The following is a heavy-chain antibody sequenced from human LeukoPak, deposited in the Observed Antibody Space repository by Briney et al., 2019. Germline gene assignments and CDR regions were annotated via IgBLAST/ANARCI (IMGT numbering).Heavy chain of an antibody. V-gene: IGHV1-69*13. CDR2: IIPIFGTA. D-gene: IGHD1-26*01. Sequence: SVKVSCKASGGTFISYAISWVRQAPGQGLEWMGGIIPIFGTANYAQKFQGRVTITADESTSTAYMELSSLRSEDTAVYYCAREGRIVGATRNRWFDPWGQGTLVTVSS. CDR1: GGTFISYA. J-gene: IGHJ5*02. CDR3: AREGRIVGATRNRWFDP.